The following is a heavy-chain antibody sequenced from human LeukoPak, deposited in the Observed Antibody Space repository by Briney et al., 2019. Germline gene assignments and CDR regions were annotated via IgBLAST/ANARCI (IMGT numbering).Heavy chain of an antibody. V-gene: IGHV3-23*01. J-gene: IGHJ4*02. CDR2: ISGSGGST. CDR3: AKDGGYSYGYEYYFDY. D-gene: IGHD5-18*01. CDR1: GFTFSSYA. Sequence: GGSLRLSCAASGFTFSSYAMSWVRQAPGKGLEWVSAISGSGGSTYYADSMKGRFTISRDNSKNTLYLQMNSLRAEDTAVYYCAKDGGYSYGYEYYFDYWGQGTLVTVSS.